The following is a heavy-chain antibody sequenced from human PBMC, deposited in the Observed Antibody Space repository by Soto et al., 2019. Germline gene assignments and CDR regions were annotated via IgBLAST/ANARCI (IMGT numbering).Heavy chain of an antibody. Sequence: EVQLVESGGGLVQPGESLRLSCAASGFTFSSYWMHWVRQAPGKGLVWVARVNGGGSSTSYADSVKGRFTISRDNVKNTLYLQMNSLRAEDTAVYYCLVSGNYRFDYWGPGILVTVSS. V-gene: IGHV3-74*01. CDR3: LVSGNYRFDY. D-gene: IGHD1-26*01. CDR2: VNGGGSST. CDR1: GFTFSSYW. J-gene: IGHJ4*02.